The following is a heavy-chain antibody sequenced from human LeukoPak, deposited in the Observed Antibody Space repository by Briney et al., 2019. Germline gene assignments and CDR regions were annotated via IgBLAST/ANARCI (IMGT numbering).Heavy chain of an antibody. CDR3: ARYSSSWYLNWFDP. CDR1: GVSISSSNW. J-gene: IGHJ5*02. V-gene: IGHV4-4*02. D-gene: IGHD6-13*01. Sequence: SETLSLTCAVSGVSISSSNWWSWVRQPPGKGLEWIGEINHSGSTNYNPSLKSRVTISVDTSKNQFSLKLSSVTAADTAVYYCARYSSSWYLNWFDPWGQGTLVTVSS. CDR2: INHSGST.